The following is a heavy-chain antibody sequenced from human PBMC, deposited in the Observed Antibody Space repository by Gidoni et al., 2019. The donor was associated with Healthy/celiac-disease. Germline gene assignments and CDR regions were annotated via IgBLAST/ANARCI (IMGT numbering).Heavy chain of an antibody. CDR1: GFTFSSYA. D-gene: IGHD3-16*01. J-gene: IGHJ4*02. Sequence: EVQLLESGGGLVQPGGSLRLSCAASGFTFSSYAMSGVRQAPGKGLEWVSAISGSGGSTYYADSVKGRFTISRDNSKNTLYLQMNSLRAEDTAVYYCAKGPWGAMGLPYFDYWGQGTLVTVSS. V-gene: IGHV3-23*01. CDR2: ISGSGGST. CDR3: AKGPWGAMGLPYFDY.